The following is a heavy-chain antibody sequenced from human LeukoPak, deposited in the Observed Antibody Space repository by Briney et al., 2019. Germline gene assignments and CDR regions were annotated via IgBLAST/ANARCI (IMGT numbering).Heavy chain of an antibody. CDR3: AKGPFRSGWYNYYYGMDV. J-gene: IGHJ6*02. CDR1: GFTFSSYA. Sequence: GGSLRLSCAASGFTFSSYAMSWVRQAPGKGLEWVSAISGSGGSTYYADSVKGRFTISRDNSKNTLYLQMNSLRAEDTAVYYCAKGPFRSGWYNYYYGMDVWGQGTTVNVAS. D-gene: IGHD6-19*01. V-gene: IGHV3-23*01. CDR2: ISGSGGST.